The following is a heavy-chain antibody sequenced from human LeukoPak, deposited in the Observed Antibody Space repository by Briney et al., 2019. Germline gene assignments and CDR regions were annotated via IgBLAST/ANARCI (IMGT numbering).Heavy chain of an antibody. J-gene: IGHJ4*02. V-gene: IGHV4-59*08. CDR3: ARLDCFVEGCYNH. CDR1: GDSVTSSY. Sequence: SETLSLTCSVSGDSVTSSYWNWIRQPPGKGLEWIGYVSSDGTTNYTPSLRSRLIISVDTAKNDISLILTSVTASDTAIYYCARLDCFVEGCYNHWGRGTLVTVSS. CDR2: VSSDGTT. D-gene: IGHD2-15*01.